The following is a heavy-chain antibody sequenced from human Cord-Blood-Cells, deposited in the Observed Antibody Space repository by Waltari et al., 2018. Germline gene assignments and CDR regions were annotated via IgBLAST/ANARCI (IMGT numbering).Heavy chain of an antibody. CDR1: GFTFSDHY. CDR3: ARSYYDSSGYYYYFDY. V-gene: IGHV3-72*01. CDR2: TRNKANSYTT. J-gene: IGHJ4*02. Sequence: EVQLVESGGGLVQPGGSLRLSCAASGFTFSDHYMDWVRQAPRKGLEWVGRTRNKANSYTTEYAASVKGRFTISRDDSKNSLYLQMNSLKTEDTAVYYCARSYYDSSGYYYYFDYWGQGTLVTVSS. D-gene: IGHD3-22*01.